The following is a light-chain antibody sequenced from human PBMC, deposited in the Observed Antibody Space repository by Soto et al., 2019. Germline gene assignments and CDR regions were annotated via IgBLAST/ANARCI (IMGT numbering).Light chain of an antibody. CDR3: QQRSI. CDR1: QSVSSY. Sequence: EIVLTQSPATLSLSPGERATLSCRASQSVSSYLAWYQQKPGQAPRLLIYDASNRATGIPARFSGSGSGTDFTLTISSPEPEDFAVYYCQQRSIFGGGTKVEIK. V-gene: IGKV3-11*01. J-gene: IGKJ4*01. CDR2: DAS.